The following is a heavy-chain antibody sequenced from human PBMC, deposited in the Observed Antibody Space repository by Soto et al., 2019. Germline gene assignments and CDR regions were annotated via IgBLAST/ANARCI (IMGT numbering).Heavy chain of an antibody. D-gene: IGHD3-3*01. CDR1: GYTFTSYY. V-gene: IGHV1-46*01. J-gene: IGHJ6*02. CDR3: ARDPLSYYDFWSGYFSPERYYYGMDV. Sequence: ASVKVSCKASGYTFTSYYMHWVRQAPGQGLEWMGIINPSGGSTSYAQKFQGRVTMTRDTSTSTVYMELSSLRSEDTAVYYCARDPLSYYDFWSGYFSPERYYYGMDVWGQGTTVTVSS. CDR2: INPSGGST.